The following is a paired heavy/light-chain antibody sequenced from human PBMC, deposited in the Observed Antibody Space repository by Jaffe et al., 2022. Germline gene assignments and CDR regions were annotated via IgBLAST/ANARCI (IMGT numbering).Light chain of an antibody. J-gene: IGLJ3*02. CDR1: ALPKQY. Sequence: SYELTQPPSVSVSPGQTARITCSGDALPKQYAYWYQQKPGQAPVLVIYKDSERPSGIPERFSGSSSGTTVTLTISGVQAEDEADYYCQSADSSGPNWVFGGGTKLTVL. CDR3: QSADSSGPNWV. CDR2: KDS. V-gene: IGLV3-25*03.
Heavy chain of an antibody. V-gene: IGHV4-39*01. CDR2: IYYSGST. J-gene: IGHJ3*02. CDR3: ASRAVTTVRPEVAFDI. CDR1: GGSISSSSYY. Sequence: QLQLQESGPGLVKPSETLSLTCTVSGGSISSSSYYWGWIRQPPGKGLEWIGSIYYSGSTYYNPSLKSRVTISVDTSKNQFSLKLSSVTAADTAVYYCASRAVTTVRPEVAFDIWGQGTMVTVSS. D-gene: IGHD4-17*01.